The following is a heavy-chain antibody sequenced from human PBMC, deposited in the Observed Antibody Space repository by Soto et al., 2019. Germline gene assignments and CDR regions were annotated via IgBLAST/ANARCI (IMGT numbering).Heavy chain of an antibody. V-gene: IGHV1-46*01. CDR3: AREENCSGGTCYLEYFHR. Sequence: GASVKVSCKAPGDTFTCYYMHWVRQAPGHGLEWMGVINPNGGSTRFAQKFQGRVTMASDTSTSTVYMELRGLTSEDTAIYYCAREENCSGGTCYLEYFHRWGQGTLVTVSS. CDR2: INPNGGST. CDR1: GDTFTCYY. D-gene: IGHD2-15*01. J-gene: IGHJ1*01.